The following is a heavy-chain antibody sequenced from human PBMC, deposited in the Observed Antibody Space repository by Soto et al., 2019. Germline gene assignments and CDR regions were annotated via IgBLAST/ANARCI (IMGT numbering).Heavy chain of an antibody. Sequence: EVQLVESGGGLVQPGRSLRLSCAASGFTFDDYAMHWVRQAPGKGLEWVSGISWNSGSIGYADSVMGRFTISRDNAKNSLYLQLNSLRAEDTALYYCAKDFLIGGDYYYYMDVWGNGTTVTVSS. CDR1: GFTFDDYA. J-gene: IGHJ6*03. CDR3: AKDFLIGGDYYYYMDV. D-gene: IGHD3-9*01. V-gene: IGHV3-9*01. CDR2: ISWNSGSI.